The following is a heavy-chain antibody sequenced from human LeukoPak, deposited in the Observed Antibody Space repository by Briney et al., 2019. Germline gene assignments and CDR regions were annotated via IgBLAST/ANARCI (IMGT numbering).Heavy chain of an antibody. CDR1: GYTFTSYY. CDR2: INPSGGST. J-gene: IGHJ4*02. CDR3: ARDRGLHYFDY. D-gene: IGHD1-26*01. Sequence: ASVKVSCTASGYTFTSYYMHWVRQAPGQGLEWMGIINPSGGSTSYAQKFQGRVTMTRDTSTSTVYMELSSLRSEDTAVYYCARDRGLHYFDYWGQGTLVTVSS. V-gene: IGHV1-46*01.